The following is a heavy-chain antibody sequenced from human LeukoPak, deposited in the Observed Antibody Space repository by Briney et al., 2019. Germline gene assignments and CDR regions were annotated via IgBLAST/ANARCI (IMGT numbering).Heavy chain of an antibody. J-gene: IGHJ4*02. CDR2: INTNTGNP. D-gene: IGHD6-13*01. Sequence: ASVKVSCKASGYTFTNYAMNWVRQAPGQGLEWMGWINTNTGNPTYAQGFTGRFVFSLDTSVSTAYLQISSPEAEDTAVYYCARDDSNSWYIWGQGTLVTVSS. CDR3: ARDDSNSWYI. V-gene: IGHV7-4-1*02. CDR1: GYTFTNYA.